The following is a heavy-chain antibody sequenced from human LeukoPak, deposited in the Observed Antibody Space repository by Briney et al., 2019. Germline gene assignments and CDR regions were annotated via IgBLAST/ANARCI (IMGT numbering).Heavy chain of an antibody. D-gene: IGHD3-22*01. CDR3: AHRRGHYYYDSSGSIYGGRFDY. CDR1: GGSISSYYW. V-gene: IGHV2-5*08. J-gene: IGHJ4*02. CDR2: IYWDDDK. Sequence: TLSLTCTVSGGSISSYYWSWIRQPPGKALECLALIYWDDDKRYSPSLKSRLTITKDTSKNQVVLTMTNMDPVDTATYYCAHRRGHYYYDSSGSIYGGRFDYWGQGTLVTVSS.